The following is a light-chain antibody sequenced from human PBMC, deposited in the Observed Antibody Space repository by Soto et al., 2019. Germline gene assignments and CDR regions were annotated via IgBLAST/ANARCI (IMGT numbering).Light chain of an antibody. V-gene: IGKV1-27*01. Sequence: DIQMTQSPSYLSASIGDSVTITCRASPGISYYLAWYHQKPGTPPKLLVYAASTLQSGVPTRFIGSGSGTDFSLTISSLQPEDFGTYYCQNYHTAPFTFGPGTTVDL. J-gene: IGKJ3*01. CDR2: AAS. CDR3: QNYHTAPFT. CDR1: PGISYY.